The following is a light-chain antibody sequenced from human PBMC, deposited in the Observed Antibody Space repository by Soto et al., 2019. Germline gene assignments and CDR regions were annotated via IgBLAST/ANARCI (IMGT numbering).Light chain of an antibody. J-gene: IGKJ2*01. V-gene: IGKV3-20*01. CDR1: QSVSSSY. CDR3: QQYGSSHMYT. CDR2: GAS. Sequence: EIVLTQSPGTLSLSPGERATLSCRASQSVSSSYLAWDQQKPGQAPRLLIYGASSRATGIPDRFSGSGSGRDFTLAISRLEPEDCAVYYCQQYGSSHMYTCGQGTKRAIK.